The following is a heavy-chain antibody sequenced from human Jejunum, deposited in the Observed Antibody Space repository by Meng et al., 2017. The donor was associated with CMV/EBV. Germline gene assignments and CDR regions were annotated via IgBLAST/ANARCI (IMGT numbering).Heavy chain of an antibody. CDR1: GYSFTGYY. J-gene: IGHJ4*02. CDR2: INPNSRDT. D-gene: IGHD1-26*01. Sequence: CKTSGYSFTGYYIHWVRQGPGQGLEWMGWINPNSRDTNYAQKFQGRVAMTGDTSINTVYMEMTRLTSGDTAVYYCARQDATSWDFDFWGQGTLVTVSS. V-gene: IGHV1-2*02. CDR3: ARQDATSWDFDF.